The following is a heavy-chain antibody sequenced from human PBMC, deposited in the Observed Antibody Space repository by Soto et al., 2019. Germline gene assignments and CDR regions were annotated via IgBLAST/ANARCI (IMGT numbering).Heavy chain of an antibody. CDR2: ISSSSSYI. CDR1: GFTFSSYS. V-gene: IGHV3-21*01. Sequence: PGGSLRLSCAASGFTFSSYSMNWVRQAPEKELEWVSSISSSSSYIYYADSVKGRLTISRDNAKNSLYLQMNSLRAEDTAVYYCARRRGPPLYGMDVWGQGTTLTVSS. J-gene: IGHJ6*02. CDR3: ARRRGPPLYGMDV.